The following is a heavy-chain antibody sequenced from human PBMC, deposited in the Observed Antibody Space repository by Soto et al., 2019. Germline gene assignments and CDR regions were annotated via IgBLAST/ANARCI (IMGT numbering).Heavy chain of an antibody. D-gene: IGHD1-1*01. CDR1: GDSVSSNSAA. Sequence: QTLSLTCAISGDSVSSNSAAWNWIRQSPSRGLEWLGRTYYRSKWYNDYAVSVKSRITINPDTSKNQFSLQLNSVTPEDTAVYYCAGSRLKPTYWSFDYWGQGTLVTVSS. CDR2: TYYRSKWYN. CDR3: AGSRLKPTYWSFDY. J-gene: IGHJ4*02. V-gene: IGHV6-1*01.